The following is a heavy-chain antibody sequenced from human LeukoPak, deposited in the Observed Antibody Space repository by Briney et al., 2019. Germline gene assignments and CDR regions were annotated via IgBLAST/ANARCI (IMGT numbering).Heavy chain of an antibody. Sequence: SETLSLTCTVSGGSISCSTYYWGWIRQSPGKGLEWIGSIYYSGSTYYNPSLKSRLTISVDTSKNQFSLKLSSVTAADTAVYYCTRSGYYFRRLDHHYMDVWGKGTTITVSS. D-gene: IGHD3-3*01. CDR1: GGSISCSTYY. V-gene: IGHV4-39*01. CDR2: IYYSGST. J-gene: IGHJ6*03. CDR3: TRSGYYFRRLDHHYMDV.